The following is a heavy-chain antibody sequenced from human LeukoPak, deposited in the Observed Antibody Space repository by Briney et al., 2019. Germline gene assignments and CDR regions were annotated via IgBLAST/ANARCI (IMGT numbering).Heavy chain of an antibody. Sequence: PSETLSLTCTVSGGSLSSSSYYWGWIRQPPGKGLEWIGSIYYSGSTYYNPSLKSRVTISVDTSKNQFSLKLSSVTAADTAVYYCASRFAGPDYYDSSGYGGWGQGTLVTVSS. CDR3: ASRFAGPDYYDSSGYGG. J-gene: IGHJ4*02. CDR1: GGSLSSSSYY. CDR2: IYYSGST. D-gene: IGHD3-22*01. V-gene: IGHV4-39*01.